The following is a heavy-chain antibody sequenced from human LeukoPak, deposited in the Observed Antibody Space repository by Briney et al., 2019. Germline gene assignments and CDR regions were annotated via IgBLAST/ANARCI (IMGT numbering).Heavy chain of an antibody. V-gene: IGHV5-51*01. Sequence: GESLQISCKGSGYSFTSYWIGWVRQMPGKGLEWMGIIYPGDSDTRYSPSFQGQVTISADKSISTAYLQWSSLKASDTAMYYCARLGYYGSGSYYEPYYFDYWGQGTLVTVSS. D-gene: IGHD3-10*01. CDR2: IYPGDSDT. J-gene: IGHJ4*02. CDR3: ARLGYYGSGSYYEPYYFDY. CDR1: GYSFTSYW.